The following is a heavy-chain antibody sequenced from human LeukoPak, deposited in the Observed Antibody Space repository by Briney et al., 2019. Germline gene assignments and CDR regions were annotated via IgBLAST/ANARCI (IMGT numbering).Heavy chain of an antibody. V-gene: IGHV3-7*01. D-gene: IGHD3-9*01. CDR3: ARDFDWQVTGALGY. Sequence: PGGSLRLSCAASGFTFSRYWMSWVRQAPGKGLEWVANIKQDGSEKYYVDSVKGRFTISRDNAKNSLYLQMNSLRAEDTAVYYCARDFDWQVTGALGYWGQGTLVTVSS. CDR1: GFTFSRYW. CDR2: IKQDGSEK. J-gene: IGHJ4*02.